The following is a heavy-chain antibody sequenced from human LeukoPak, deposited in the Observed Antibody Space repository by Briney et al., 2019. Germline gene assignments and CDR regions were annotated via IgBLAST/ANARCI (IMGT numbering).Heavy chain of an antibody. CDR2: INHSGST. Sequence: SETLSLTCAAYGGSFSDHYWSWIRQPPGKGLEWIGEINHSGSTNYNPSLKGRVTMSVDTSKNQFSLNLRSVTAADTAVYYCAHYYMDVWGKGTTVTVSS. V-gene: IGHV4-34*01. CDR1: GGSFSDHY. J-gene: IGHJ6*03. CDR3: AHYYMDV.